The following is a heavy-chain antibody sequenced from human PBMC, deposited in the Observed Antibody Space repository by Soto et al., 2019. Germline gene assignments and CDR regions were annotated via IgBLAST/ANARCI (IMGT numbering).Heavy chain of an antibody. CDR3: TRDRGFGMDV. J-gene: IGHJ6*02. Sequence: QGPLQESGPGLVKPSQTLSLTCNVSGGSISGGRYYWNWIRQHPGKGLEWIGNIYDNGITYYNPSLKSRVIISEDTSKTQFSLRLSSVTAADTAVYYCTRDRGFGMDVWGQGTTVTVSS. V-gene: IGHV4-31*03. CDR1: GGSISGGRYY. CDR2: IYDNGIT.